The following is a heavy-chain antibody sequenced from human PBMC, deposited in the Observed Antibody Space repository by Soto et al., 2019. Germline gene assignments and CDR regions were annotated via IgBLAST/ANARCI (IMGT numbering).Heavy chain of an antibody. J-gene: IGHJ6*02. V-gene: IGHV3-11*05. CDR1: GLTFSDYY. CDR3: ARELDGIDV. CDR2: ITSSGSYT. Sequence: QVQLVESGGGLVKPGGSLRLSCAASGLTFSDYYMSWIRQAPGKGLEWVSYITSSGSYTKYADPVQGRFTISRDNAKNSLYLQKNSVRAEDRPVYYGARELDGIDVGGQGTTVPLSS.